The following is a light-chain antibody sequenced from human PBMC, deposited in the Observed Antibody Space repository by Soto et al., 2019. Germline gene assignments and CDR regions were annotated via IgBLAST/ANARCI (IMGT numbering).Light chain of an antibody. V-gene: IGLV1-51*01. CDR2: DNN. Sequence: QSVLTQPPSVSAAPGQNVTISCSGSSSTIGNNFVSWYQHLPGTAPKLLIYDNNKRPSGIPDRFSGFKPGTSATLGITGLQTGDEADYHCGTWDTSLSVCYVFGTGTKVTVL. CDR1: SSTIGNNF. J-gene: IGLJ1*01. CDR3: GTWDTSLSVCYV.